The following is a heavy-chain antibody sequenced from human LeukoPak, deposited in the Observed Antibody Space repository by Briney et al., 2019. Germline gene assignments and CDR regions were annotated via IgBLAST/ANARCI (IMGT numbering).Heavy chain of an antibody. CDR1: GGSISSGGYY. V-gene: IGHV4-31*03. CDR2: IFYSGGT. J-gene: IGHJ4*02. CDR3: ARTRYSSSYHAFDN. D-gene: IGHD3-3*01. Sequence: PSQTLSLTCTVSGGSISSGGYYWSWIRQHPGKGLEWIGYIFYSGGTYYNPSLKSRVTISVDTSKNQFSLKLSSVTAADTAVYYCARTRYSSSYHAFDNWGQGTLVTVSS.